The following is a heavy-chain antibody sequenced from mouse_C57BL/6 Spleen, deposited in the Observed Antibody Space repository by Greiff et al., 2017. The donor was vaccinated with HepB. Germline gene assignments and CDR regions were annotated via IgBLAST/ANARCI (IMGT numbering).Heavy chain of an antibody. CDR1: GFTFSSYT. V-gene: IGHV5-9*04. Sequence: EVKLVESGGGLVKPGGSLKLSCAASGFTFSSYTMSWVRQTPEKRLEWVATISGGGGYTYYPDSVKGRFTITRDNAKNTPYLQMSSLTSEDTAVYYCARHGTGGSYSCDLDDWGQGTSVTVSS. CDR2: ISGGGGYT. J-gene: IGHJ4*01. D-gene: IGHD4-1*01. CDR3: ARHGTGGSYSCDLDD.